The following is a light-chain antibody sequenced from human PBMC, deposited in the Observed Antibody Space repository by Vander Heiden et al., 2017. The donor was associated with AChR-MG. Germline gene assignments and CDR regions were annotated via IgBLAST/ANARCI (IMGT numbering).Light chain of an antibody. CDR1: QTISSY. V-gene: IGKV1-39*01. CDR3: QQSYSTPPT. Sequence: DIQMTQSPSSLSASVGERVTITCRASQTISSYLNWYQQKPGKAPKLLINAASNLQSGVPSRFSGSGSGTAFTLTISSLQPEDFATYYCQQSYSTPPTFGQGTRLEIK. CDR2: AAS. J-gene: IGKJ5*01.